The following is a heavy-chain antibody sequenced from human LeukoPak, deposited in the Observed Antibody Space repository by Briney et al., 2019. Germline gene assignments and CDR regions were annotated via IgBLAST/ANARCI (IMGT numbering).Heavy chain of an antibody. CDR2: IYGGGNT. CDR1: VYSIATPNY. CDR3: ARAVGGWYCSDTAGPYYFDC. Sequence: SETLSLTCTVSVYSIATPNYWGWIPQSPGKRLGWIGNIYGGGNTYYNQSLKSRGTISIDTSSDQFSLTLTSVTAEDTAIYYCARAVGGWYCSDTAGPYYFDCWGQGAPVTVSS. V-gene: IGHV4-38-2*02. D-gene: IGHD2-15*01. J-gene: IGHJ4*02.